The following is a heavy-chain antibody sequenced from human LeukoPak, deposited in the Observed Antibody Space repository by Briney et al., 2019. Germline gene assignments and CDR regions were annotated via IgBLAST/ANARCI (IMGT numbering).Heavy chain of an antibody. CDR3: VKDRVGRLPDAFDI. V-gene: IGHV3-21*01. CDR2: ISSSSSYI. Sequence: GGSLRLSCAASGFTVSSNYMSWVRQAPGKGLEWVSSISSSSSYIYYADSVKGRFTISRDNAKNSLYLQMNSLRAEDTAVYYCVKDRVGRLPDAFDIWGQGTMVTVSS. CDR1: GFTVSSNY. D-gene: IGHD2-21*02. J-gene: IGHJ3*02.